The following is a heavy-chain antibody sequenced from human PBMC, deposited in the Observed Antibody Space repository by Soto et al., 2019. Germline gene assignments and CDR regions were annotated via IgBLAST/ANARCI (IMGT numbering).Heavy chain of an antibody. CDR3: DRMTTVALIPHYYYSGGRDV. J-gene: IGHJ6*02. Sequence: PSETLSLTCTVSGGSISSGDYYWSWIRQPPGRGLEWIGYIYYSGRTYYNPSLKSRVNISVETSKNQFSLKLGSVTAAGTAVYYCDRMTTVALIPHYYYSGGRDVWGQGTTVTVSS. CDR2: IYYSGRT. V-gene: IGHV4-30-4*01. CDR1: GGSISSGDYY. D-gene: IGHD4-17*01.